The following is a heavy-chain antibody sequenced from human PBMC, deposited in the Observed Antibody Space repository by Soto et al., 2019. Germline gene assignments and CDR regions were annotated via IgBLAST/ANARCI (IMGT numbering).Heavy chain of an antibody. CDR1: GGTFSSSA. CDR3: ASNGDSYYYYGMDV. V-gene: IGHV1-69*12. D-gene: IGHD2-8*01. J-gene: IGHJ6*02. CDR2: IIPIFGTA. Sequence: QVQLVQSGAEVKKPGSSVKVSCKASGGTFSSSAISWVRQAPGQGLEWMGGIIPIFGTAEYAQKFQGRVTITADESTSTDFMEVSSLRSEDTAVYSCASNGDSYYYYGMDVWGQGPTVTVSS.